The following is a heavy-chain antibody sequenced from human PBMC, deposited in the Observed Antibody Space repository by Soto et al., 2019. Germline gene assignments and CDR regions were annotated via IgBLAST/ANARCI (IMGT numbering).Heavy chain of an antibody. CDR3: AKPYCSDGSCDYYYYGMDV. Sequence: EVQLLESGGGLVQPGGSLRLSCAASGFTFSSYAMSWVRQAPGKGLEWVSAISGSGGSTYYADSVKGRFTISRDTSKNTLYVQMISLRAEHNAVYYCAKPYCSDGSCDYYYYGMDVWGQETTVTLSS. J-gene: IGHJ6*02. CDR2: ISGSGGST. D-gene: IGHD2-15*01. V-gene: IGHV3-23*01. CDR1: GFTFSSYA.